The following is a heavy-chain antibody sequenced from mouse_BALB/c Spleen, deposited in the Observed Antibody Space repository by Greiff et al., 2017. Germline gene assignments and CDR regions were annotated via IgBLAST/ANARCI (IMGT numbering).Heavy chain of an antibody. CDR2: ISSGSSTI. D-gene: IGHD2-14*01. Sequence: EVKLMESGGGLVQPGGSRKLSCAASGFTFSSFGMHWVRQAPEKGLEWVAYISSGSSTIYYADTVKGRFTISRDNPKNTLFLQMTSLRSEDTAMYYCARGEVREYYYAMDYWGQGTSVTVSS. CDR1: GFTFSSFG. V-gene: IGHV5-17*02. J-gene: IGHJ4*01. CDR3: ARGEVREYYYAMDY.